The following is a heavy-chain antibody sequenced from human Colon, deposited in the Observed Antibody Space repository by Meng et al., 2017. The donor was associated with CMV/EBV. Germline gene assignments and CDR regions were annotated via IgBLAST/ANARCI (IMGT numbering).Heavy chain of an antibody. J-gene: IGHJ6*02. D-gene: IGHD2-2*01. Sequence: GGSLRLSCAASGFNFRSSAMSWVRQAPGKGLEWVGFIRSKAYGGTTEYAASVKGRFTISRDDSKSIAYLQMNSLKTEDTAVYYCTRDRVVVPATTVGDYYYYYGMDVWGQGTTVTVSS. CDR1: GFNFRSSA. CDR3: TRDRVVVPATTVGDYYYYYGMDV. CDR2: IRSKAYGGTT. V-gene: IGHV3-49*04.